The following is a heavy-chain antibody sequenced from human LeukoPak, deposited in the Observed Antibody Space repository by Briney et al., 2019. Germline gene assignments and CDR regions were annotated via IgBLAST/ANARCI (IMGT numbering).Heavy chain of an antibody. CDR3: ARDDVGATPAFDI. D-gene: IGHD1-26*01. CDR2: ISAYNGNT. J-gene: IGHJ3*02. CDR1: GYTFTSYG. V-gene: IGHV1-18*01. Sequence: GASVKVSCKASGYTFTSYGIRWVRQAPGQGLEWMGWISAYNGNTNYAQKLQGRVTMTTDTSTSTAYMELRSLRSDGTAVYCCARDDVGATPAFDIWGQGTMVTVSS.